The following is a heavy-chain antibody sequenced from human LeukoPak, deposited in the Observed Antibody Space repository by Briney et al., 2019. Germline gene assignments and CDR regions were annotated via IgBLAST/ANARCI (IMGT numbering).Heavy chain of an antibody. CDR1: GFTFDDYA. CDR3: AKDST. J-gene: IGHJ4*02. Sequence: GGSLRLSCAASGFTFDDYAMHWVRQAPGKGLEWVSGISWNSGSIGYADTVKGRFTISRDNAKNSLYLQMNSLRAEDTALYYCAKDSTWGQGTLVTVSS. V-gene: IGHV3-9*01. CDR2: ISWNSGSI.